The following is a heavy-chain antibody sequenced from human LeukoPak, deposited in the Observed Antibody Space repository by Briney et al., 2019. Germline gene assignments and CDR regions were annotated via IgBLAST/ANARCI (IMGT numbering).Heavy chain of an antibody. CDR2: ISGSGGST. CDR3: AKGYDFWSAHAMDV. CDR1: GFTFSSYA. J-gene: IGHJ6*02. V-gene: IGHV3-23*01. Sequence: GASLRLSCAASGFTFSSYAMSWVRQAPGKGLGWVSAISGSGGSTYYADSVKGRFTISRDNSKNTLYLQMNSLRAEDTAVYYCAKGYDFWSAHAMDVWGQGTTVTVSS. D-gene: IGHD3-3*01.